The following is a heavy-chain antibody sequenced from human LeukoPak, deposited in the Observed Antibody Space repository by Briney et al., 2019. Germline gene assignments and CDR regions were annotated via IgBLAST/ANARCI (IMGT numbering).Heavy chain of an antibody. CDR3: ARVSDCSGGSCYGLEYYFDY. CDR1: GGSISNYY. CDR2: IFYSGST. D-gene: IGHD2-15*01. J-gene: IGHJ4*02. V-gene: IGHV4-59*12. Sequence: SETLSLTCTVSGGSISNYYWSWIRQPPGKGLEWIGYIFYSGSTNYNPSLKSRVTMSVDTSKNQFSLKLSSVTAADTAVYYCARVSDCSGGSCYGLEYYFDYWGQGTLVTVSS.